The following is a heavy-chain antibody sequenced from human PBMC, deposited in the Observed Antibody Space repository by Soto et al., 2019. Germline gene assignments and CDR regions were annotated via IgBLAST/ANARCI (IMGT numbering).Heavy chain of an antibody. Sequence: GGSLRLSCAASGFTFSSYAMSWVRQAPGKGLEWVSAISGSGGSTYYADSVKGRFTISRDNSKNTLYLQMNSLRAEDTAVYYCAKDLTNGGVEMAKIYGVDYWGQGTLVTVAS. J-gene: IGHJ4*02. D-gene: IGHD4-17*01. V-gene: IGHV3-23*01. CDR3: AKDLTNGGVEMAKIYGVDY. CDR1: GFTFSSYA. CDR2: ISGSGGST.